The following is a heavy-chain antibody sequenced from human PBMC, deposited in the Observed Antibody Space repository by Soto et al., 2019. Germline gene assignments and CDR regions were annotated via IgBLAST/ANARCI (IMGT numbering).Heavy chain of an antibody. D-gene: IGHD4-4*01. CDR2: IYPGDSDT. V-gene: IGHV5-51*01. J-gene: IGHJ3*02. CDR1: GYTFTDYW. Sequence: GESLKISCKGSGYTFTDYWIGWVRQLPGKGLEWMGIIYPGDSDTRYSPSFQGHVTITVDKSTSTAYLQWNTLKASDTAMYYCARRGYSNYEYAFDIWGQGTMATVSS. CDR3: ARRGYSNYEYAFDI.